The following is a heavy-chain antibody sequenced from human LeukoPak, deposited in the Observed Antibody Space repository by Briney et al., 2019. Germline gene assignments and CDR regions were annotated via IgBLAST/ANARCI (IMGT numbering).Heavy chain of an antibody. Sequence: ASVKVSCKASGYTFTSYGISWVRQAPGQGLEWMGWINPNSGDTIYAQKFQGRVTVTSDTSISTAYMELSRLRSDDTAVYYCARVRDTAMVTDYWGQGTLVTVSS. J-gene: IGHJ4*02. V-gene: IGHV1-2*02. D-gene: IGHD5-18*01. CDR3: ARVRDTAMVTDY. CDR2: INPNSGDT. CDR1: GYTFTSYG.